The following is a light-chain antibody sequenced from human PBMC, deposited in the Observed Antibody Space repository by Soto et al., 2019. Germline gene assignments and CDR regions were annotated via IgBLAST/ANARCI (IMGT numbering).Light chain of an antibody. V-gene: IGLV2-14*01. Sequence: QSALTQPASVSGSAGQSITISCSGTMSDVGAYNLVSWYQQHPGTAPKLIIYEVRNRPSGISSRFSGSMSGNTASLTISGLHSEDEGDYYCSAYTARSTLVFGGGTKVTVL. CDR1: MSDVGAYNL. J-gene: IGLJ3*02. CDR3: SAYTARSTLV. CDR2: EVR.